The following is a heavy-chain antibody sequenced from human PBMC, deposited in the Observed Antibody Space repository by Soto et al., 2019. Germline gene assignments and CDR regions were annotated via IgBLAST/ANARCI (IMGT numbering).Heavy chain of an antibody. CDR3: ARGVLV. V-gene: IGHV4-31*03. CDR1: GYSITGGSYY. D-gene: IGHD2-8*02. CDR2: ISYSGST. J-gene: IGHJ4*02. Sequence: QVQLQESGPRLVMPSQTLSLTCTVSGYSITGGSYYWSWIRQHPGKGLEWIGFISYSGSTSYNPSLRCRVTISRDTSKNHFSLDLSSVTAADTAVYYCARGVLVWSQGSLVTVSS.